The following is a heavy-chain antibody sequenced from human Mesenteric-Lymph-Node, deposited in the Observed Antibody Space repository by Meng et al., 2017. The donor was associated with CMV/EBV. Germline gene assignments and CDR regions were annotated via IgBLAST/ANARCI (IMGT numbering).Heavy chain of an antibody. V-gene: IGHV4-39*07. CDR1: GGSIRGSTHY. J-gene: IGHJ5*02. CDR2: IYQSGNT. CDR3: ARDYYYDSSGP. Sequence: SETLSLTCTVSGGSIRGSTHYWGWIRQSPGEGLEWIGSIYQSGNTYFNPSLKSRVTISVDTSNNQFSLRLNSVTAADTAVYYCARDYYYDSSGPWGQGTLVTVSS. D-gene: IGHD3-22*01.